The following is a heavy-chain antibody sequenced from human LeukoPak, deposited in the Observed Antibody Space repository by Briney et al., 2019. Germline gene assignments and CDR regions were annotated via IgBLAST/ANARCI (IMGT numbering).Heavy chain of an antibody. V-gene: IGHV1-18*01. CDR2: ISAYNGNT. J-gene: IGHJ4*02. CDR3: AREICSGGSCYQYDY. CDR1: GYTFPSYG. Sequence: ASVKVSCKASGYTFPSYGISWVRQAPGQGLEWMGWISAYNGNTNYAQKLQGRVTMTTDTSTRTAYMELRSLRSDDTAVYYCAREICSGGSCYQYDYWGQGTLVTVSS. D-gene: IGHD2-15*01.